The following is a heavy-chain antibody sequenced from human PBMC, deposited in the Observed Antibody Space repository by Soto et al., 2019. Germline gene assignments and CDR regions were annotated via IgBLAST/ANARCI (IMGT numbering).Heavy chain of an antibody. CDR1: GFTFSSYD. D-gene: IGHD2-21*02. CDR2: ISYDGSNK. Sequence: QVQLVESGGGVVHPGRSLRLSCAASGFTFSSYDMHWVRQAPGKGLEWVAVISYDGSNKYYADSVKGRFTISRDNSKNTLYLQMNSLRAEDTAVYYCARDFCTTVVTPTFDPWGQVTLVTVSS. V-gene: IGHV3-30-3*01. CDR3: ARDFCTTVVTPTFDP. J-gene: IGHJ5*02.